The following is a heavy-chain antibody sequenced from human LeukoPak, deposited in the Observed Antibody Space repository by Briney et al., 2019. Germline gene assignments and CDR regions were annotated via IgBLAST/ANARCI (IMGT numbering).Heavy chain of an antibody. CDR1: GGSFSGYY. CDR2: INHSGST. V-gene: IGHV4-34*01. Sequence: SETLSLTCAVYGGSFSGYYRSWIRQPPGKGLEWIGEINHSGSTNYNPSLKSRVTISVDTSKNQFSLKLSSVTAADTAVYYCARAHRGVSKAGTKTIEQRAFDIWGQATMVTVSS. D-gene: IGHD6-13*01. J-gene: IGHJ3*02. CDR3: ARAHRGVSKAGTKTIEQRAFDI.